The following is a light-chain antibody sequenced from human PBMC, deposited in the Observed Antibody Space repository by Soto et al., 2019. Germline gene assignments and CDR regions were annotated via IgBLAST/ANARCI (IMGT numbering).Light chain of an antibody. J-gene: IGKJ4*01. CDR3: HQYASSPLT. CDR2: GAS. CDR1: QSVAKNF. Sequence: EIVLTQSPGTLSLSPGERATLSCRASQSVAKNFLAWYQQKPGQAPRLLIYGASSKASGIPDRFSGSGSGTDFTITISRLEPEDFAVFYCHQYASSPLTFGGGTKVEI. V-gene: IGKV3-20*01.